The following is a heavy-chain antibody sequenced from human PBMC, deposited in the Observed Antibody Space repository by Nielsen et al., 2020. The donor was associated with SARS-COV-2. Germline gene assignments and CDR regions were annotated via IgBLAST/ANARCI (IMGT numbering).Heavy chain of an antibody. V-gene: IGHV3-21*01. CDR2: ISSSSSYI. Sequence: WIRQPPGKGLEWVSSISSSSSYIYYADSVKGRFTISRDNAKNSLYLQMNSLRAEDTAVYYCAIGVGARYERGAFDIWGQGTMVTVSS. J-gene: IGHJ3*02. D-gene: IGHD1-26*01. CDR3: AIGVGARYERGAFDI.